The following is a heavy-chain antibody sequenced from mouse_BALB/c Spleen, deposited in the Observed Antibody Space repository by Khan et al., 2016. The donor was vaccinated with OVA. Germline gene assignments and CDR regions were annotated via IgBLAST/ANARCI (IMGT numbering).Heavy chain of an antibody. Sequence: VQLQQSGPELVKPGASVKISCKTSGYTFTEYTMHWVKQSHGKSLEWIGRINPNNGGTSYNQKFKGKATLTVDKSSSTAYMELRSLTSEDSAVYYCARRDYDGYYWFFDVWGAGTKVTVSS. CDR3: ARRDYDGYYWFFDV. CDR1: GYTFTEYT. J-gene: IGHJ1*01. V-gene: IGHV1-22*01. CDR2: INPNNGGT. D-gene: IGHD1-2*01.